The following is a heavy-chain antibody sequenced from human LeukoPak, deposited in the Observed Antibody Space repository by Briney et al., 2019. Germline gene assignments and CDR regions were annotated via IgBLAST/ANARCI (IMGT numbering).Heavy chain of an antibody. CDR3: ASGDGYLQPY. J-gene: IGHJ4*02. Sequence: GGSLRLSCAASGFSISGKFMSWVRQAPGKGLEWVSIIHYDGKIRYAGSVGGRFTIYRDDSENTLFLQMNSLRVDDTAVYFCASGDGYLQPYWGQGTLVTVSS. CDR2: IHYDGKI. V-gene: IGHV3-53*01. CDR1: GFSISGKF. D-gene: IGHD2-21*01.